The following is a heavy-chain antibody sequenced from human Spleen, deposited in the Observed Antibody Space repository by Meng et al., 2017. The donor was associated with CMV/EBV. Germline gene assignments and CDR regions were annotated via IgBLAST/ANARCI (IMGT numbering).Heavy chain of an antibody. CDR3: ARDRYCSSRACYGYYGMYV. CDR1: GDSISSGGYY. Sequence: LRLSCSVSGDSISSGGYYWTWIRQQPGEGLEWIGYIYYSGSTYYNPSLKSRVTRSVDTSKNQFSLRLSSVTAADTAGDYCARDRYCSSRACYGYYGMYVWGQWTTITVSS. D-gene: IGHD2-2*01. CDR2: IYYSGST. J-gene: IGHJ6*02. V-gene: IGHV4-31*03.